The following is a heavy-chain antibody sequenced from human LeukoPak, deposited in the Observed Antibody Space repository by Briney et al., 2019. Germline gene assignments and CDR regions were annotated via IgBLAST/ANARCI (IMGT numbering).Heavy chain of an antibody. CDR1: GYSFTSYW. J-gene: IGHJ4*02. V-gene: IGHV5-51*01. CDR2: IYPGDSDT. D-gene: IGHD4-17*01. CDR3: ARQAPYGDYYFDY. Sequence: GESLKISCKGSGYSFTSYWIGWVRQMPGKGLEWMGIIYPGDSDTRYSPSFRGQVTISADKSINTAYLQWSSLKASDTAMYYCARQAPYGDYYFDYWGQGTLVTVSS.